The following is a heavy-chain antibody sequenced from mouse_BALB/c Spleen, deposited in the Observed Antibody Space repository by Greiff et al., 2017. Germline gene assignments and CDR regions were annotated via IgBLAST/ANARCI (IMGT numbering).Heavy chain of an antibody. D-gene: IGHD2-10*01. CDR2: IYPGDGDT. V-gene: IGHV1-87*01. Sequence: QVQLKQSGAELARPGASVKLSCKASGYTFTSYWMQWVKQRPGQGLEWIGAIYPGDGDTRYTQKFKGKATLTADKSSSTAYMQLSSLASEDSAVYYCARVAYYGNYWGQGTTLTVSS. CDR3: ARVAYYGNY. CDR1: GYTFTSYW. J-gene: IGHJ2*01.